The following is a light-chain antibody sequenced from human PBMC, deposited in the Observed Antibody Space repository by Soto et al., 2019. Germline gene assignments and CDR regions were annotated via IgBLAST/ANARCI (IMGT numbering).Light chain of an antibody. CDR1: QSISTS. CDR2: KAS. V-gene: IGKV1-5*03. CDR3: QHCDSYWT. J-gene: IGKJ1*01. Sequence: DIQMTQSPSTLSASVGDRVTITCRASQSISTSLAWYQQKPGKAPKVLIYKASSLESGVPSRFSGRGSGTEFTLTISSLQPDDFATYFCQHCDSYWTFGQGTTVEIK.